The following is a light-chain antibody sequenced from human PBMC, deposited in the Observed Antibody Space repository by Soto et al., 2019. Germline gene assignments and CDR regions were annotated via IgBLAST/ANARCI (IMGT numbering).Light chain of an antibody. J-gene: IGKJ2*01. V-gene: IGKV1-39*01. CDR3: QQSYTTANT. CDR2: GTS. CDR1: QFITNY. Sequence: DIQMTQSPLSLSASVGDTVTITCRASQFITNYLNWYQKKPGKAPKLLIYGTSYLQSEVPSRFSGRGSGTDFTLTISSLQLEDFATYFCQQSYTTANTFGQGTRLEIK.